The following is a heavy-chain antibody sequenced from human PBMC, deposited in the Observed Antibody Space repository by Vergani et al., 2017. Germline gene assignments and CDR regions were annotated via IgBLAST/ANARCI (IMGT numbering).Heavy chain of an antibody. D-gene: IGHD6-13*01. V-gene: IGHV1-69*01. J-gene: IGHJ3*02. CDR3: AKSNGGGEYSSSWYVVSTFGAFDI. CDR2: IIPIFGTA. Sequence: QVQLVQSGAEVKKPGSSVKVSCKASGGTFSSYAISWVRQAPGQGLEWMGGIIPIFGTANYAQKFQGRVTITEDESTSRAYKELSSLRSEDTALYYCAKSNGGGEYSSSWYVVSTFGAFDIWGQGTMVTVSS. CDR1: GGTFSSYA.